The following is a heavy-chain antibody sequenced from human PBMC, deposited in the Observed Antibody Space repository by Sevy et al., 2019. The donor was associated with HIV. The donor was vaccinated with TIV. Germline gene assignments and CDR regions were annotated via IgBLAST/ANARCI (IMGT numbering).Heavy chain of an antibody. CDR1: GFTFSSYE. CDR3: ARDKGYYDFWSGYYTRAGYYYYGMDV. D-gene: IGHD3-3*01. J-gene: IGHJ6*02. Sequence: GGSLRLSCAASGFTFSSYEMNWVRQAPGKGLEWVSYISSSGSTIYYADSVKGRFTISRDNAKNSLYLQMNSLRAEDMAVYYCARDKGYYDFWSGYYTRAGYYYYGMDVWAKGPRSPSP. CDR2: ISSSGSTI. V-gene: IGHV3-48*03.